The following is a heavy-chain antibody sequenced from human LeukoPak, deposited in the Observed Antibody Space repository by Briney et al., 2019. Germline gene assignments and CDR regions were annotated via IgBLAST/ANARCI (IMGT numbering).Heavy chain of an antibody. CDR1: GFNFSDSR. D-gene: IGHD2-21*02. Sequence: GGSLRLSCATSGFNFSDSRMTWVRQAPGKGLQWVANINRDGTEKHFLDSVEGRFTISRDNAKKSLYLQMSSLRPQDTAVYYCARIYCGGDCLDAAPLSDGFDLWGQGTMVTVSS. J-gene: IGHJ3*01. V-gene: IGHV3-7*02. CDR2: INRDGTEK. CDR3: ARIYCGGDCLDAAPLSDGFDL.